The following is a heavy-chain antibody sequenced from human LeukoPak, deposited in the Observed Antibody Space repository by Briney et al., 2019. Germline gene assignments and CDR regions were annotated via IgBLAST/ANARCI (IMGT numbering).Heavy chain of an antibody. CDR1: GFTFSSYA. J-gene: IGHJ4*02. V-gene: IGHV3-30-3*01. CDR3: ARDFDTVVSGYIDY. Sequence: GGSLRLSCAASGFTFSSYAMHWVRQAPGKGLEWVAVISYDGSNKYYADSVKGRFTISRDNSKNTLYLQMNSLRAEDTAVYYCARDFDTVVSGYIDYWGQGTLVTVSS. CDR2: ISYDGSNK. D-gene: IGHD3-22*01.